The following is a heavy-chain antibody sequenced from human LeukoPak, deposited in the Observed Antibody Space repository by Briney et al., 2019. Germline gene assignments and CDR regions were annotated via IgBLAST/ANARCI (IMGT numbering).Heavy chain of an antibody. CDR3: ARVRGIAVAGTSSIYFDY. J-gene: IGHJ4*02. CDR2: IKEDGSEK. Sequence: GGSLRLSCAASGFTFSSYWMSWVRQAPGKGLEWVANIKEDGSEKYYVDSVKGRFTISRDNAKNSLYLQMNSLRAEDTAVYYCARVRGIAVAGTSSIYFDYWGQGTLVTVSS. V-gene: IGHV3-7*01. D-gene: IGHD6-19*01. CDR1: GFTFSSYW.